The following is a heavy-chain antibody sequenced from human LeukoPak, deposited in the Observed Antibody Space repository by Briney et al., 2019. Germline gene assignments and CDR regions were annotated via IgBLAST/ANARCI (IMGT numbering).Heavy chain of an antibody. CDR1: GFTFSSYW. J-gene: IGHJ4*02. Sequence: GGSLRLSCAASGFTFSSYWMHWVRQAPGKGLVWVSRSTDGSSTTYADSVKGRFTISRDNAKDTLYLQMNSLRAEDTAVYYCAKDSSSSSPFDYWGQGTLVTVSS. CDR3: AKDSSSSSPFDY. D-gene: IGHD6-6*01. CDR2: STDGSST. V-gene: IGHV3-74*01.